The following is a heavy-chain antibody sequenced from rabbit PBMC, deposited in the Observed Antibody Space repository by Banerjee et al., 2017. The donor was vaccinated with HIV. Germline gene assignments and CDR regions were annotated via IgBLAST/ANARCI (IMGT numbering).Heavy chain of an antibody. CDR3: VRAGNSYYGYPNCDGMDL. Sequence: QEHLVESGGGLVTLGGSLKLTCKASGIDFSRSFWICWVRQAPGKGLEWIARIYGGSGARTDYASWAKGRFTISITSSTTATLQMTSLTAADTATYFCVRAGNSYYGYPNCDGMDLWGPGTLVTV. J-gene: IGHJ6*01. D-gene: IGHD8-1*01. CDR1: GIDFSRSFW. CDR2: IYGGSGART. V-gene: IGHV1S45*01.